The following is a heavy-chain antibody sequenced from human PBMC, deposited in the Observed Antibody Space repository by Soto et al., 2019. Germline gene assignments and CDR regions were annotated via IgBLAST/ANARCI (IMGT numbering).Heavy chain of an antibody. J-gene: IGHJ4*02. CDR3: AKSSGRYCSSTSCYEFDY. CDR1: GFTFSSYA. Sequence: GGSLRLSCAASGFTFSSYAMSWVRQAPGKGLEWVSAISGSGGSTYYADSVKGRFTISRDNSKNTLYLQMNSLRAEDTAVYYCAKSSGRYCSSTSCYEFDYWGQGTLVTVSS. D-gene: IGHD2-2*01. V-gene: IGHV3-23*01. CDR2: ISGSGGST.